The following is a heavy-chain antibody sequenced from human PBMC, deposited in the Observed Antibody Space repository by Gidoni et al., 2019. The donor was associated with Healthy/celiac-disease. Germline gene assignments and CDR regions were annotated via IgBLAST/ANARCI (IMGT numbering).Heavy chain of an antibody. CDR3: ARESEGWELLPEYFQH. J-gene: IGHJ1*01. CDR2: IKQDGSEK. V-gene: IGHV3-7*01. Sequence: EVQLVESGGGLVQPGWSLRLSCAASGFTFSSYWMRWVRQAPGKGLEWVANIKQDGSEKYYVDSVKGRFTISRDNAKNSLYLQMNSLRAEDTAVYYCARESEGWELLPEYFQHWGQGTLVTVSS. CDR1: GFTFSSYW. D-gene: IGHD1-26*01.